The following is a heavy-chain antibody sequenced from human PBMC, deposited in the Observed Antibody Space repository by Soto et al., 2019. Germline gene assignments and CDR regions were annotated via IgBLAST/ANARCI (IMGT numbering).Heavy chain of an antibody. CDR1: GGTFSSYA. J-gene: IGHJ6*02. CDR2: IIPIFGTA. Sequence: QVQLVQSGAEVKKPGSSVKVSCKASGGTFSSYAISWVRQAPGQGLEWMGGIIPIFGTANYAQKFQGRVTITADESTSTAYMELSSLRSEDTAVYYCASGGNGGASSYYYYYYGMDVWCQWTTVTVSS. D-gene: IGHD6-6*01. V-gene: IGHV1-69*01. CDR3: ASGGNGGASSYYYYYYGMDV.